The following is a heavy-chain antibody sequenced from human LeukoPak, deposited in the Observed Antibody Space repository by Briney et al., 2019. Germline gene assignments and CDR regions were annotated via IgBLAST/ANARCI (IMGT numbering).Heavy chain of an antibody. Sequence: SETLSLTCTVSGGSISGYYWSWIRQPAGKGLEWIGRIYISGTTNYNPSLKSRVTMSVDTSKNQFSLKLSSMTAADTAVYYCARAVSVVEPAAIGYYYYYYMDVWGKGTTVTVSS. V-gene: IGHV4-4*07. D-gene: IGHD2-2*01. CDR1: GGSISGYY. CDR2: IYISGTT. CDR3: ARAVSVVEPAAIGYYYYYYMDV. J-gene: IGHJ6*03.